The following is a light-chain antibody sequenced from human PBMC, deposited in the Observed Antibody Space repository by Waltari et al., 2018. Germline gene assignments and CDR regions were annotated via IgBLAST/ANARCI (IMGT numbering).Light chain of an antibody. Sequence: QSVLTQPHSVSGAPGQRVTISCNGSSSKNGEGYDVNWYQQLPGTAQKLLIPVTNNRPSDVPYRFSSSYSCTSASLAITGLQAEDEADYYCQSYDSSLSVWVFGGGTKLTVL. CDR3: QSYDSSLSVWV. J-gene: IGLJ3*02. V-gene: IGLV1-40*01. CDR2: VTN. CDR1: SSKNGEGYD.